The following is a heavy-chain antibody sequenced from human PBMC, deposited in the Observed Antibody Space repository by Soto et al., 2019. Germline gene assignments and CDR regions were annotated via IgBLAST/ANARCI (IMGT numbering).Heavy chain of an antibody. CDR3: AQTTPSIPWFDP. CDR1: GFTFSSYA. Sequence: EVQLLESGGGLVQPGGSLRLSCAASGFTFSSYAMSWVRQPPGKGLEWVSAISAGGGNTYYRDSVKGRFTISRDNSKTTLYLQMNSLRAEDTAVYFCAQTTPSIPWFDPWGQGTLVTVSS. J-gene: IGHJ5*02. V-gene: IGHV3-23*01. D-gene: IGHD1-1*01. CDR2: ISAGGGNT.